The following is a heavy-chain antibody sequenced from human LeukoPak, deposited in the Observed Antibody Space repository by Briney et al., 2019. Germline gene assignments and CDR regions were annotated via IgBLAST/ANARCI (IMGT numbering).Heavy chain of an antibody. J-gene: IGHJ6*02. D-gene: IGHD3-3*01. CDR3: AKSRRITIFGVVITDYYYYGMDV. Sequence: GGSLRLSCAASGFTFSSYVMHWVRQAPGKGLEWVAVISYDGSKKFYADSVKGRFTISRDNSKNTLYLQMNSLRTEDTAVYYCAKSRRITIFGVVITDYYYYGMDVWGQGTTVTVSS. V-gene: IGHV3-30*18. CDR1: GFTFSSYV. CDR2: ISYDGSKK.